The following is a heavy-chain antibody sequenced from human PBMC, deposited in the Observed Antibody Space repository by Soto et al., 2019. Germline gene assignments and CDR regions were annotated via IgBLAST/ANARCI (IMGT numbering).Heavy chain of an antibody. D-gene: IGHD3-16*01. Sequence: ASVKVSCKASGYTFTSYDINWVRQATGQGLEWMGWMNPNSGNTGYAQKFQGRVTMTRNTSISTAYMELSSLRSEDTAVYYCASSSAVGGYYYYYMDVWGKGTTVTVSS. V-gene: IGHV1-8*01. CDR1: GYTFTSYD. CDR2: MNPNSGNT. J-gene: IGHJ6*03. CDR3: ASSSAVGGYYYYYMDV.